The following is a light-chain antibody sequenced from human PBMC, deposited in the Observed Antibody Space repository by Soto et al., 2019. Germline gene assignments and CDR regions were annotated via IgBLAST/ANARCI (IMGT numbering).Light chain of an antibody. V-gene: IGKV3-20*01. CDR3: QQYGSSQT. CDR1: QSVSSSY. J-gene: IGKJ1*01. Sequence: ESVLTQSPGTLSLSPGERATLSSRPSQSVSSSYLAWYQQEPGQAPRLLIYGASSRATGIPDMFSGSGSETDFTPAISRLEPEDFAVYYCQQYGSSQTFGQGTKGDIK. CDR2: GAS.